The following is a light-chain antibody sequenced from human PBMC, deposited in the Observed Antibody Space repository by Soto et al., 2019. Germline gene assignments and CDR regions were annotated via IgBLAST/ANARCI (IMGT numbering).Light chain of an antibody. CDR3: QQYGSSPQT. CDR2: GAS. V-gene: IGKV3-20*01. Sequence: EIVLTQSPGTLSLSPGERATLSCRASQSVSSSYLALYQQEPGQAPRLLIYGASSRATGIPDMFSGSGSGTDFTGNISRREPEDFSVYDCQQYGSSPQTFGQGTEGDI. J-gene: IGKJ1*01. CDR1: QSVSSSY.